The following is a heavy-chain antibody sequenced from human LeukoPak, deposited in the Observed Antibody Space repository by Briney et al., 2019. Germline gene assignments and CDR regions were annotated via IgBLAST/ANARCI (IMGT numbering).Heavy chain of an antibody. V-gene: IGHV3-7*01. J-gene: IGHJ4*02. CDR2: IKQDVDET. CDR1: GFTFSSYW. CDR3: ARQRGSGCLDY. Sequence: GGSLRLSCAASGFTFSSYWMSCVRQAPGKGREWVANIKQDVDETYYVDSVKGRFTISRDNAKNSLSLQMNSLRAEDTAVNYCARQRGSGCLDYWGEGTLVTASS. D-gene: IGHD6-19*01.